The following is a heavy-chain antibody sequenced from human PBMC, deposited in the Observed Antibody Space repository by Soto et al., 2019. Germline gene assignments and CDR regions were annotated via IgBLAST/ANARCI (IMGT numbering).Heavy chain of an antibody. CDR1: GFTFSSYG. V-gene: IGHV3-33*08. D-gene: IGHD4-4*01. Sequence: GGSLRLSCAASGFTFSSYGMHWVRQAPGKGLEWVAVIWYDGSNKYYADSVKGRFTISRDNSKNTLYLQMNSLRAEDTAVYYCARARSHYSNYYYYMDVWGKGTTVTVSS. CDR3: ARARSHYSNYYYYMDV. J-gene: IGHJ6*03. CDR2: IWYDGSNK.